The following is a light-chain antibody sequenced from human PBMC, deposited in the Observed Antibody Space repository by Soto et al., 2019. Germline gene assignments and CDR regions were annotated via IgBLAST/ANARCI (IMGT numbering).Light chain of an antibody. CDR3: SSYISSSTLLYV. CDR2: EVS. CDR1: SSDVGGYNY. V-gene: IGLV2-14*01. J-gene: IGLJ1*01. Sequence: QSALTQPASVSGSPGQSITISCTGTSSDVGGYNYVSWYQQHPGKAPKLMIYEVSNRPSGVSNRFSGSKSGNTASLTISGLQAEDEADYYCSSYISSSTLLYVFGTGTKATVL.